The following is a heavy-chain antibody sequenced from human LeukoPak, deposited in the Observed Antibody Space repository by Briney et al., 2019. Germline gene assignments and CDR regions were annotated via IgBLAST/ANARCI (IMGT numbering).Heavy chain of an antibody. CDR1: GGSISSNDYY. J-gene: IGHJ6*02. D-gene: IGHD2-15*01. Sequence: PSETLSLTCTVSGGSISSNDYYWGWIRHPPGKGLEWIGSMYESGSTYYNPSLKSLVTITLDTSKNQVSLKLNSVTAADTSVFYCASHTRVTSVVRVYGFDVWGQGTTVIVSS. CDR2: MYESGST. CDR3: ASHTRVTSVVRVYGFDV. V-gene: IGHV4-39*01.